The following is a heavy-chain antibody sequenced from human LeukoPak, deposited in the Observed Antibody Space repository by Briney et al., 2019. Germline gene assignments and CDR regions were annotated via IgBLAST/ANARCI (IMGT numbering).Heavy chain of an antibody. CDR1: GFTFSSYA. J-gene: IGHJ4*02. D-gene: IGHD3-22*01. Sequence: GGSLRLSCAASGFTFSSYAMSWVRQAPGKGLEWVSAISGSGGSTYYADSVKGRFTISRDNSKNTQYLQMNSLRAEDTAVYYCAKDSTYPSMIAAGQDYWGQGTLVTVSS. CDR2: ISGSGGST. V-gene: IGHV3-23*01. CDR3: AKDSTYPSMIAAGQDY.